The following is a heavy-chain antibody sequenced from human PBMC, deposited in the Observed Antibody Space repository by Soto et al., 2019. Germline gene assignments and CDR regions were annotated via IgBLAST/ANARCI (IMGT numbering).Heavy chain of an antibody. D-gene: IGHD3-3*01. CDR2: IYHSGST. V-gene: IGHV4-4*02. Sequence: SETLSLTCAVSGGSISSSNWWSWVRQPPGKGLEWIGEIYHSGSTNYNPSLKSRVTISVDKSKNQFSLKLSSVTAADTAVYYCARDSQTPTYYDFWSGYYKGWFDPWGQGTLVTVSS. CDR3: ARDSQTPTYYDFWSGYYKGWFDP. CDR1: GGSISSSNW. J-gene: IGHJ5*02.